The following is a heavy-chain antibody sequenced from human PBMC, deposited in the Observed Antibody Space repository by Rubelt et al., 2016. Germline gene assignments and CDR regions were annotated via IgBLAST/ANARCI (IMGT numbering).Heavy chain of an antibody. Sequence: VSTNSAAWNWIRQSPSRGLEWLGRTYYRSKWYNDYAVSVKSRITINPDTSKNQFSLQLNSVTPEDTAVYYCARDNWILRRMDVWGQGTTVTVSS. D-gene: IGHD1-1*01. V-gene: IGHV6-1*01. CDR2: TYYRSKWYN. J-gene: IGHJ6*02. CDR1: VSTNSAA. CDR3: ARDNWILRRMDV.